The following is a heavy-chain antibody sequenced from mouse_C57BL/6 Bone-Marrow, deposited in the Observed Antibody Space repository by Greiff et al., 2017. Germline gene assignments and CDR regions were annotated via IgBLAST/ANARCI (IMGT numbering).Heavy chain of an antibody. J-gene: IGHJ2*01. D-gene: IGHD1-1*01. CDR2: IDPANGNT. Sequence: DVKLVESVAELVRPGASVKLSCTASGFNIKNTYMHWVKQRPEQGLEWIGRIDPANGNTKYGPKFQGKATITADTSSNTAYLQLSSLSSEDTAIYYCAIGDFYGSSLFDYRGENATLSESS. V-gene: IGHV14-3*01. CDR1: GFNIKNTY. CDR3: AIGDFYGSSLFDY.